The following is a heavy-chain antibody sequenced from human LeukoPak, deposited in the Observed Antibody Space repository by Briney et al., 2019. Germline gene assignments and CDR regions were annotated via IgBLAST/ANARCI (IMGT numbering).Heavy chain of an antibody. Sequence: GGSLRLSCAASGFTFSSYAMSWVRQAPGKGLEWVSAISDSGGNTYYADSVKGRFTISRDNSKNTLYLQMNSLRAEDTAVYYCAKGRTHSWSALDYWGQGTLVTVSS. CDR2: ISDSGGNT. CDR1: GFTFSSYA. CDR3: AKGRTHSWSALDY. J-gene: IGHJ4*02. V-gene: IGHV3-23*01. D-gene: IGHD3-3*02.